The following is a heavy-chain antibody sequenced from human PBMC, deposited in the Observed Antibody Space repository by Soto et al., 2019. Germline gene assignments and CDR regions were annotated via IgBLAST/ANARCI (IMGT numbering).Heavy chain of an antibody. D-gene: IGHD6-6*01. J-gene: IGHJ4*02. Sequence: SETLSLTCTVSGGSISSYYWSWIRQPPGKGLEWIGYIYYSGSTNYSPSLKSRVTISVDTSKNQFSLKLSSVTAADTAVYYCARGALWYSSSFLSYWGQGTLVTVSS. CDR3: ARGALWYSSSFLSY. CDR1: GGSISSYY. V-gene: IGHV4-59*01. CDR2: IYYSGST.